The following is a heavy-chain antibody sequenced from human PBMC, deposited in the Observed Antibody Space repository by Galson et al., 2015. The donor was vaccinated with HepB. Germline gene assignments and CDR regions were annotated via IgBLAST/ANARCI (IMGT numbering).Heavy chain of an antibody. CDR3: ARDSNLAAPNMELDP. CDR1: RDTFRNYG. Sequence: SVKVSCKASRDTFRNYGISWVRQAPGEGLEWMGGIIPIFAITNYAHKFKGRVTITADDSPSTAYMELSSLRSEDTAVYYCARDSNLAAPNMELDPWGQGTLVTVSS. D-gene: IGHD6-25*01. V-gene: IGHV1-69*13. J-gene: IGHJ5*02. CDR2: IIPIFAIT.